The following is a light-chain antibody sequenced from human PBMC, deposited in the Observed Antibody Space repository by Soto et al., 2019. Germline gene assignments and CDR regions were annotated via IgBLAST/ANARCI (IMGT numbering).Light chain of an antibody. CDR2: GAS. V-gene: IGKV1-16*02. CDR3: LQYESYPYT. CDR1: QGIDNY. Sequence: DIQMTQSPSSLSASVGDRVTIFCRASQGIDNYLAWFQQKPGKAPKCLICGASSLQSGVPSKFSGSGFGTDFTLTINSLQPEDFAAYYCLQYESYPYTFGQGTKLEIK. J-gene: IGKJ2*01.